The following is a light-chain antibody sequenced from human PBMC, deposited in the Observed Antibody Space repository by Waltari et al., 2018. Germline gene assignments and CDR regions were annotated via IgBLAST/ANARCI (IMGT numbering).Light chain of an antibody. V-gene: IGLV2-8*01. J-gene: IGLJ3*02. CDR1: SSDVGGYNH. CDR2: EFT. CDR3: SSLGDRNSWV. Sequence: SALTQPPSASGSPGQTVTISCTGTSSDVGGYNHVSWYQRHPRKAPKVRIYEFTKRPPGGPDRFSGSRSGNTASLTVSGLQAEDEADYYCSSLGDRNSWVFGGGTKLTVL.